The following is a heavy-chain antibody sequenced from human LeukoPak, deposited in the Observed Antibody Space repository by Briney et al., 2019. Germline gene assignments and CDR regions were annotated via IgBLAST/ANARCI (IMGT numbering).Heavy chain of an antibody. D-gene: IGHD6-6*01. J-gene: IGHJ6*02. CDR1: GYTFTSYA. CDR2: INAGNGNT. V-gene: IGHV1-3*01. CDR3: AINPSSSEYYYYYGMDV. Sequence: ASVKVSCKASGYTFTSYAMHWVRQAPGQRLEWIGWINAGNGNTKYSQKFQGRVTITRDTSASTAYMELSSLRSEDTAVYYCAINPSSSEYYYYYGMDVWGQGTTVTVSS.